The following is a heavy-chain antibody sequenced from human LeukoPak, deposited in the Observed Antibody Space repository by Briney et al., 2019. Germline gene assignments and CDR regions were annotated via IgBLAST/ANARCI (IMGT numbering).Heavy chain of an antibody. CDR1: GGSASNYY. CDR2: IYYTGSP. D-gene: IGHD3-16*01. CDR3: ARQGDHNWFDP. J-gene: IGHJ5*02. Sequence: KPSETLSLTCTVSGGSASNYYWSWIRQPPGKGLEWVGFIYYTGSPKYNPSLQSRVTISVDTSKNQLSLRLSSVTAADTAVYYCARQGDHNWFDPWGQGTLVTVSS. V-gene: IGHV4-59*08.